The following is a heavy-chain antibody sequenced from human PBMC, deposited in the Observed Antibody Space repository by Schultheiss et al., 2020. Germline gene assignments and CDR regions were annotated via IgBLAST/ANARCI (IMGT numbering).Heavy chain of an antibody. Sequence: SCAASGFTFSDYYMSWIRQAPGKGLEWVSYISSSGSTIYYADSVKGRFTISRDNAKNSLYLQMNSLRAEDTAVYYCARHPYTMDTAMVRIMDVWGKGTTVTVSS. D-gene: IGHD5-18*01. CDR3: ARHPYTMDTAMVRIMDV. CDR1: GFTFSDYY. CDR2: ISSSGSTI. V-gene: IGHV3-11*01. J-gene: IGHJ6*03.